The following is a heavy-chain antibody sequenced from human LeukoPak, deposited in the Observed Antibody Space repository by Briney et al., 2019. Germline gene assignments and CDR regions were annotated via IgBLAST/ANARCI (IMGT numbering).Heavy chain of an antibody. Sequence: GGSLRLSCAASGFTFINYALNWVRQAPGKELEGVSAILDNGVNTYYADSVKGRFTVSRDNSKNTLYLQMNSLRAEDTAVYFCAPTGGDLFDYWGQGTLVTVSS. D-gene: IGHD2-21*02. J-gene: IGHJ4*02. CDR1: GFTFINYA. CDR2: ILDNGVNT. CDR3: APTGGDLFDY. V-gene: IGHV3-23*01.